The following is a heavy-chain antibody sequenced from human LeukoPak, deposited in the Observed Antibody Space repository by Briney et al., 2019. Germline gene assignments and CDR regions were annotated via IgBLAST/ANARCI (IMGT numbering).Heavy chain of an antibody. V-gene: IGHV3-13*01. CDR3: ARGRYRYDSGSYYKVIDF. Sequence: VGSLSLSSAASGFTFSCYDMHWVRAATGQGLMWVFALGTAGETFYPGSVQGGVTISRENAKNSLYLQMNSLRVGDTAVYYCARGRYRYDSGSYYKVIDFSGQGTLDTVSS. J-gene: IGHJ4*02. D-gene: IGHD3-10*01. CDR1: GFTFSCYD. CDR2: LGTAGET.